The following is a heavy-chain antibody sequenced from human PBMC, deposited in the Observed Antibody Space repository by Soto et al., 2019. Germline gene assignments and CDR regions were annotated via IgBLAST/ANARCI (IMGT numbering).Heavy chain of an antibody. D-gene: IGHD2-15*01. J-gene: IGHJ6*02. CDR1: GFTLSSSA. V-gene: IGHV1-58*01. CDR3: ARDSQYCFGDKCYPDFYGMDG. CDR2: IDVGSGNA. Sequence: SVKVSCKTSGFTLSSSAVHWVRQARGHRLQWIGWIDVGSGNANYAQMDQERVTISRDMSTSTAYMELTSLRPEDTAVYYCARDSQYCFGDKCYPDFYGMDGCGEGTSVTIS.